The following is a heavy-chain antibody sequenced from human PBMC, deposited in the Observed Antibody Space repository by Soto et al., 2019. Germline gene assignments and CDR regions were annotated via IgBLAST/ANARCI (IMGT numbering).Heavy chain of an antibody. D-gene: IGHD3-10*01. CDR3: AKVKGGSGSSDY. V-gene: IGHV3-23*01. Sequence: EVQLLESGGGWVQPGGSLRLSCAASGFTFSSYALNWVRQAPGKGLEWVSGITTGDNTYDADSVKGRFTISRDNSKNTLYLQMNNLIAEDTAVYYCAKVKGGSGSSDYWGQGTLVTVSS. CDR2: ITTGDNT. CDR1: GFTFSSYA. J-gene: IGHJ4*02.